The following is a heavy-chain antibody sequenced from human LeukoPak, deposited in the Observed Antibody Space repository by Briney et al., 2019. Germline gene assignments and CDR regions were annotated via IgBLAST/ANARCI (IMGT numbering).Heavy chain of an antibody. CDR2: INHSGST. V-gene: IGHV4-34*01. J-gene: IGHJ4*02. D-gene: IGHD1-26*01. Sequence: PSETLSLTCAVYGGSFGGYYWSWIRQPPGKGLEWIGEINHSGSTNYNPSLKSRVTISVDTSKNQFSLKLSSVTAADTAVYYCAGALSGYFDYWGQGTLVTVSS. CDR1: GGSFGGYY. CDR3: AGALSGYFDY.